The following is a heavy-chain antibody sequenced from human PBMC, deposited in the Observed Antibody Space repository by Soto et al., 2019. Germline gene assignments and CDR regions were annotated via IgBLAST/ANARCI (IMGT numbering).Heavy chain of an antibody. CDR2: INAGNGNT. J-gene: IGHJ4*02. CDR3: ARDVGATGD. CDR1: GYTFTSYA. V-gene: IGHV1-3*01. Sequence: QVQLVQSGAEVKKPEASVKVSCKASGYTFTSYAMHWVRQAPGQRLEWMGWINAGNGNTKYSQKFQGRVTITRDTTPSTAYMELSSLRTEDTAVYYCARDVGATGDWGQGALVTVSS. D-gene: IGHD1-26*01.